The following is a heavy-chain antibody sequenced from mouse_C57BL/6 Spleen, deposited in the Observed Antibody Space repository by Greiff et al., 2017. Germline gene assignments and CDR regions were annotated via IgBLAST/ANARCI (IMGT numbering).Heavy chain of an antibody. CDR2: ISDGGSYT. CDR1: GFTFSSYA. V-gene: IGHV5-4*01. CDR3: ARDNYGSSLDY. D-gene: IGHD1-1*01. Sequence: DVKLVESGGGLVKPGGSLKLSCAASGFTFSSYAMSWVRQTPEKRLEWVATISDGGSYTYYPDNVKGRFTISRDNAKNNLYLQMSHLKSEDTAMYYCARDNYGSSLDYWGQGTTLTVSS. J-gene: IGHJ2*01.